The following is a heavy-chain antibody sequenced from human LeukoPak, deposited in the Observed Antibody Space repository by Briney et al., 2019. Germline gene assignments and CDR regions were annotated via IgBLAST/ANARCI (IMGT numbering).Heavy chain of an antibody. J-gene: IGHJ4*02. CDR2: ISAYNGNT. CDR3: ARGGIVAGTSTYFDY. V-gene: IGHV1-18*01. D-gene: IGHD6-19*01. CDR1: GYTFTSYG. Sequence: ASVKVSCKASGYTFTSYGISWVRQAPGQGLEWMGRISAYNGNTNYAQKLQGRVTMTTDTSTSTAYMELRSLRSDDTAVCYCARGGIVAGTSTYFDYWGQGTLVTVSS.